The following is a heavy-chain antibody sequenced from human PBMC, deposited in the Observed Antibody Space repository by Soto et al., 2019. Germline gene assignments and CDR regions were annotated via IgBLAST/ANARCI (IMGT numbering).Heavy chain of an antibody. D-gene: IGHD3-10*01. Sequence: GGSLRPSCAASGFTFSSYGMHWVRQAPGKGLEWVAVISSDGSNKYYTGSVKGRFTIARDNTKNTLYLQMNSLRAEDTAVYCCAKASTSGYWGQGTLVTVSS. CDR3: AKASTSGY. CDR1: GFTFSSYG. V-gene: IGHV3-30*18. J-gene: IGHJ4*02. CDR2: ISSDGSNK.